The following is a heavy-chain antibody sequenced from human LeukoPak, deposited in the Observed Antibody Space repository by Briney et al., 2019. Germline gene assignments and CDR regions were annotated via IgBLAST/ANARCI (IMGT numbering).Heavy chain of an antibody. CDR3: ARDILTGHNWFDP. Sequence: PSETLSLTCAVYGGSFSGYYWSWIRQPPGKGLEWIGEINHSGSTNYSPSLKSRVTISVDTSKNQFSLKLSSVTAADTAVYYCARDILTGHNWFDPWGQGTLVTVSS. CDR1: GGSFSGYY. V-gene: IGHV4-34*01. J-gene: IGHJ5*02. CDR2: INHSGST. D-gene: IGHD3-9*01.